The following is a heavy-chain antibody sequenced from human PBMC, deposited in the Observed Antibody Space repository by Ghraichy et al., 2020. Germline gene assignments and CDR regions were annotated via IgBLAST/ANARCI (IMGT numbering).Heavy chain of an antibody. CDR3: VKRLSQGGWYEFDF. CDR2: ILNDGTNK. D-gene: IGHD6-19*01. Sequence: GGSLRLSCATSGFTFSSSGMHWVRQTPGKGLEWVAFILNDGTNKYYADSVKGRFTISRYNSKKILYLQMNNLTPEDTAVYHCVKRLSQGGWYEFDFWGQGTLVTVSS. J-gene: IGHJ4*02. V-gene: IGHV3-30*02. CDR1: GFTFSSSG.